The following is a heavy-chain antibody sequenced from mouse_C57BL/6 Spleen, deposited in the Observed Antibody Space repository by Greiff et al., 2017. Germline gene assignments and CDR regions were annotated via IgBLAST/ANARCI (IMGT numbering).Heavy chain of an antibody. V-gene: IGHV1-54*01. D-gene: IGHD2-10*02. CDR3: ARRYVNLSWFAY. Sequence: QVQLQQSGAELVRPGTSVKVSCKASGYAFTNYLIEWVKQRPGQGLEWIGVINPGSGGTNYNEKFKGKATLTAEKSSSPAYMQLSSLTSEESAVYFCARRYVNLSWFAYWGQGTLVTVSA. CDR2: INPGSGGT. CDR1: GYAFTNYL. J-gene: IGHJ3*01.